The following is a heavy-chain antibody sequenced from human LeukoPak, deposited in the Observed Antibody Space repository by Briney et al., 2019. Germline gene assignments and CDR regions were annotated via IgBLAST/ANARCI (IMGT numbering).Heavy chain of an antibody. CDR2: ISYDGSNK. CDR3: AKARYDGEVMIAATDY. Sequence: QPGGSLRLSCAAPGFTFSRYGMHWVRQAPGKGLEWGAFISYDGSNKYYADSVKGRFTISRDNSKNTLYLQMNNLRADDTAVYYCAKARYDGEVMIAATDYLGQGTLVTVSS. V-gene: IGHV3-30*18. D-gene: IGHD2-15*01. CDR1: GFTFSRYG. J-gene: IGHJ4*02.